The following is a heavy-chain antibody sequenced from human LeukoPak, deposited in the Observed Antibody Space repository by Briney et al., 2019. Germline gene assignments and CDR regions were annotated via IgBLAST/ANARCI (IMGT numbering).Heavy chain of an antibody. CDR3: ARGWLWRTFDS. V-gene: IGHV4-61*02. Sequence: SETLSLTCSVSGVSITTRSYYYSWIRQTAGKGLEWIGRIYHSGTTNYSPSLMNRVTMSVDTSNNQISLRLSSVTAADTGVYYCARGWLWRTFDSWGRGTLVTVSS. D-gene: IGHD5-12*01. CDR2: IYHSGTT. CDR1: GVSITTRSYY. J-gene: IGHJ5*01.